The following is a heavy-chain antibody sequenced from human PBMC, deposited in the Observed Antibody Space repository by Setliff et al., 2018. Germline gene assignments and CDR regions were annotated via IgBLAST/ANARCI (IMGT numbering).Heavy chain of an antibody. J-gene: IGHJ4*02. V-gene: IGHV4-61*02. CDR3: ARDNTIVGATDY. CDR2: LHTSGST. CDR1: GGSISSGSYY. Sequence: LSEPLSLTCAVSGGSISSGSYYWSWIRQPAGKGLEWVGRLHTSGSTNYNPSLKGRVTISVDTSKNQFSLNLSSVTAADTAVYFCARDNTIVGATDYWGQGTLVTVSS. D-gene: IGHD1-26*01.